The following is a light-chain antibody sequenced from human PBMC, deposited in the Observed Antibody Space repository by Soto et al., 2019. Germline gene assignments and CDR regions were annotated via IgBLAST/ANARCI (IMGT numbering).Light chain of an antibody. CDR3: QVWTTSGDLL. CDR1: GIGRRS. Sequence: SYVLTQPPSVSVAPGQTAKITCGGSGIGRRSVHWYQQKPGQAPILVAYDDFDRPLGIPDRISGSKSGNTATLTITRVEAGDEADYYCQVWTTSGDLLFGGGTKLTVL. V-gene: IGLV3-21*02. J-gene: IGLJ3*02. CDR2: DDF.